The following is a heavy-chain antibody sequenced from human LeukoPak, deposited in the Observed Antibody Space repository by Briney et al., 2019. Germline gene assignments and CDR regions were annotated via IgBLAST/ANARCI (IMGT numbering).Heavy chain of an antibody. CDR1: GFTFSSYA. CDR3: AKDKKNRGHGHYFDY. Sequence: GGSLRLSCAASGFTFSSYAMSWVRQAPGKGLEWVSAISGSGGSTYYADSVKGRFTISRDNSKNTLYLQMNSLRAEDTAVYYCAKDKKNRGHGHYFDYWGQGTLVTVSS. V-gene: IGHV3-23*01. D-gene: IGHD2/OR15-2a*01. J-gene: IGHJ4*02. CDR2: ISGSGGST.